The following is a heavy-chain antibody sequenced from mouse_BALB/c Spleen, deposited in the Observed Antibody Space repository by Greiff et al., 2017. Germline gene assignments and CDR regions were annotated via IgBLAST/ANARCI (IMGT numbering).Heavy chain of an antibody. CDR1: EYEFPSHD. CDR2: INSDGGST. Sequence: EVQRVESGGGLVQPGESLKLSCESNEYEFPSHDMSWVRKTPEKRLELVAAINSDGGSTYYPDTMERRFIISRDNTKKTLYLQMSSLRSEDTALYYEGARTGLGLRFYAMDYWGQGTSVTVSS. V-gene: IGHV5-2*01. CDR3: GARTGLGLRFYAMDY. J-gene: IGHJ4*01. D-gene: IGHD3-1*01.